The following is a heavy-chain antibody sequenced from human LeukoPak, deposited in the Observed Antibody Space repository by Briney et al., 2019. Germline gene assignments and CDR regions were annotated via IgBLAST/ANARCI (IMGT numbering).Heavy chain of an antibody. J-gene: IGHJ6*03. D-gene: IGHD5-18*01. CDR2: IIPIFGTA. Sequence: SVKVSCKASGYTFTSYAISWVRQAPGQGLEWMGGIIPIFGTANYAQKFQGRVTITADESTSTAYMELSSLRSEDTAVYYCARDNGGTAMAYYYYYYMDVWGKGTTVIISS. V-gene: IGHV1-69*13. CDR1: GYTFTSYA. CDR3: ARDNGGTAMAYYYYYYMDV.